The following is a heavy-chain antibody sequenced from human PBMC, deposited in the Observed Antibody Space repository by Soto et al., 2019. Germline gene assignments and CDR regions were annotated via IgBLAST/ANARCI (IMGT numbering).Heavy chain of an antibody. D-gene: IGHD3-22*01. V-gene: IGHV3-48*02. CDR2: ISSSGSTI. Sequence: HPGESLKISCAASGFTFSSYSMNWVRQAPGKGLEWVSYISSSGSTIYYADSVKGRFTISRDNAKNSLYLQMNSLRDEDTAVYYCARDRGYYYDSSGYYLDYWGQGTLVTVSS. CDR1: GFTFSSYS. CDR3: ARDRGYYYDSSGYYLDY. J-gene: IGHJ4*02.